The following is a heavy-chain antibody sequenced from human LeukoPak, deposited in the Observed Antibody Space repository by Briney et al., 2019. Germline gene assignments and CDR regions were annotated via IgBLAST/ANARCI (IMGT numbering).Heavy chain of an antibody. CDR1: GFTLLSSH. Sequence: GWYLLLYCSATGFTLLSSHMDSVRQAPGNGLDWDSPISSSSSYIYYADSVKGRFTISRDNAKNSLYLQMNRLRAEDTAVYYCARDIAGSSGYVNYWGQGTLVTVSS. D-gene: IGHD3-22*01. V-gene: IGHV3-21*01. CDR2: ISSSSSYI. CDR3: ARDIAGSSGYVNY. J-gene: IGHJ4*02.